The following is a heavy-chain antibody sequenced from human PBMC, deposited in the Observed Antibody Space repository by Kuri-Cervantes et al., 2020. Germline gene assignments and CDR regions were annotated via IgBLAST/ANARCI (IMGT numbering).Heavy chain of an antibody. V-gene: IGHV4-31*11. CDR2: IYYSGST. CDR1: GGSISSGGYS. Sequence: LRLSCAVSGGSISSGGYSWSWIRQHPGKGLEWIGYIYYSGSTYYNPSLKSRVTISVDTSKNQFSLKLSSVTAADTAVYYCARTDPRDAFDIWGQGTMVTVSS. J-gene: IGHJ3*02. CDR3: ARTDPRDAFDI.